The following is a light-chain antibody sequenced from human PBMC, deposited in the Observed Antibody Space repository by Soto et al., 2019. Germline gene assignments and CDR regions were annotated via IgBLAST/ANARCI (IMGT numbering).Light chain of an antibody. V-gene: IGKV1-9*01. Sequence: DIQLTQSPSFLSASVGDRVTITCRASQGISSYLAWYQQKPGKAPKLLIYAASTLQSGVPSRFSGSGSGTEFNLTISSLQPEDFATYYCQQLNSYPYTFGQGTKLDSK. CDR3: QQLNSYPYT. J-gene: IGKJ2*01. CDR1: QGISSY. CDR2: AAS.